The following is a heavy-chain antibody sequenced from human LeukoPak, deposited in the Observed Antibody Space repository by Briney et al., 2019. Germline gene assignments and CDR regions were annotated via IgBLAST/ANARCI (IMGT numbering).Heavy chain of an antibody. CDR1: GYTFSYFG. D-gene: IGHD1-1*01. CDR2: INGYNGNT. Sequence: ASVRVSCKGSGYTFSYFGINWVRQAPGQGLEWMEWINGYNGNTNYAQKSEGRLSLTTDTATSTVYMELKNLTSDDTAVYFCARGLDAASGLANFDYWGQGTLITVSS. CDR3: ARGLDAASGLANFDY. J-gene: IGHJ4*02. V-gene: IGHV1-18*01.